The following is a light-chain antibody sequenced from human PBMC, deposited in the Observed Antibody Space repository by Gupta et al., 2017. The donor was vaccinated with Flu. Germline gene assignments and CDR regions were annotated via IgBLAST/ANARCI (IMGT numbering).Light chain of an antibody. J-gene: IGLJ1*01. V-gene: IGLV2-14*03. CDR2: DVT. CDR1: SSDVGVYNY. CDR3: TSYTSSSIPYV. Sequence: QSALTQPASVSGSPGQSITISCTGTSSDVGVYNYVSWFQHHPGEAPKLIIHDVTNRPSGVSNRFSGSKSGNTASLTISGLQAEDEADYYCTSYTSSSIPYVFGTGTKVTVL.